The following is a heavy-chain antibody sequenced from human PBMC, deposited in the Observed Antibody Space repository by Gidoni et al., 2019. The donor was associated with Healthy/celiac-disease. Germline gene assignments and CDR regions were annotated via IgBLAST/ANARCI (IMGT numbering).Heavy chain of an antibody. Sequence: EVQLVESGGGLIQPGGSLRLSCAASGFTVSSNYMRWVRQAPGKGLEWVSVIYSGGSTYYADSVKGRFTISRDNSKNTLYLQMNSLRAEDTAVYYCARGGIAVAGTPYYYYGMDVWGQGTTVTVSS. CDR3: ARGGIAVAGTPYYYYGMDV. J-gene: IGHJ6*02. CDR1: GFTVSSNY. V-gene: IGHV3-53*01. CDR2: IYSGGST. D-gene: IGHD6-19*01.